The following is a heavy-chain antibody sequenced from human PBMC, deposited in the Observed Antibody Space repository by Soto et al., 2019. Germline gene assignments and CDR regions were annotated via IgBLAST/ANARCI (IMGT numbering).Heavy chain of an antibody. D-gene: IGHD3-9*01. J-gene: IGHJ6*02. CDR1: GVKFIGHG. CDR2: ISNDGSNK. CDR3: ARGSVLRYFDWSNYSGMDV. V-gene: IGHV3-30*03. Sequence: PGGFLRVSWRAAGVKFIGHGMHWISQDPGKGLEWVAVISNDGSNKYYADSVKGRFTISRDNSKNTLYLQMNSLRAEDTAVYYCARGSVLRYFDWSNYSGMDVWGQGTTVTVSS.